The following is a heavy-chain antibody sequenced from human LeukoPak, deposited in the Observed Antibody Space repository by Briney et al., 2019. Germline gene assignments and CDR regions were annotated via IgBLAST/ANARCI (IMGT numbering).Heavy chain of an antibody. D-gene: IGHD2-8*02. CDR3: AKGSTGPDT. Sequence: GGSLRLSCAASGFTFSTYSMTWVRQAPGKGLEWVSTIGPGVGTTFYADSVRGRFTISRDNSKDPVYLQMNSLRADDTAVYHCAKGSTGPDTWGQGTMVTVSS. CDR2: IGPGVGTT. V-gene: IGHV3-23*01. CDR1: GFTFSTYS. J-gene: IGHJ3*02.